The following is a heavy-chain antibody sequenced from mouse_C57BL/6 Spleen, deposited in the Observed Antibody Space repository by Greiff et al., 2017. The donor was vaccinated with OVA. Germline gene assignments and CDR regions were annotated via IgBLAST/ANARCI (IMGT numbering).Heavy chain of an antibody. CDR2: IYPGDGDT. CDR3: ARSTVVARYYAMDY. Sequence: QVQLQQSGPELVKPGASVKISCKASGYAFSSSWMNWVKQRPGKGLEWIGRIYPGDGDTKYNGKFKGKATLTADKSSSTAYMQLSSLTSEDSAVYFCARSTVVARYYAMDYWGQGTSVTVSS. V-gene: IGHV1-82*01. CDR1: GYAFSSSW. J-gene: IGHJ4*01. D-gene: IGHD1-1*01.